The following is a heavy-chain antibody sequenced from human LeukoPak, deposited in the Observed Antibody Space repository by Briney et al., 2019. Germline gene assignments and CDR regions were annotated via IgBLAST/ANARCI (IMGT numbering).Heavy chain of an antibody. J-gene: IGHJ4*02. Sequence: GASVKVSCKASGGTFNNYATNWVRQAPGQGLEWMGGIIPIYGTANYAQKFQDRVTIIADDSTNTAYMELSSLRFEDTAVYYCARGSHRFGELLEYYFDYWGQGTLVTVSS. CDR3: ARGSHRFGELLEYYFDY. D-gene: IGHD3-10*01. CDR1: GGTFNNYA. CDR2: IIPIYGTA. V-gene: IGHV1-69*13.